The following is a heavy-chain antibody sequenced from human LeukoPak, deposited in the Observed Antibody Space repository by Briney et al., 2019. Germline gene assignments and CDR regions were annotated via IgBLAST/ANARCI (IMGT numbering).Heavy chain of an antibody. D-gene: IGHD6-6*01. V-gene: IGHV3-21*01. CDR2: MSVSSGLI. J-gene: IGHJ4*02. CDR3: AREFEYSSSGAGY. Sequence: GGYLRLSCAASGFTVSRYSMNWVRQAPGKGLEWVSSMSVSSGLIYYADSVKGRFTGSRANATTSLDLQMKRLRAKDAAVYDCAREFEYSSSGAGYWGQGTLVTDSS. CDR1: GFTVSRYS.